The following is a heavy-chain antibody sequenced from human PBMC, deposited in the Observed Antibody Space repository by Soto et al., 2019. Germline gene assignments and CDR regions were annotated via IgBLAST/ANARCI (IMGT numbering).Heavy chain of an antibody. CDR3: AKDFNMTTVTDDAFDI. D-gene: IGHD4-17*01. Sequence: QVQLVESGRGVVQPGRSLRLSCAASGFTFRSYGMHWVRQAPGKGLEWVAVISYDGTEKYYADSVKGRFTTSRDKSKNPLHLQINRPTAEDPAVYYWAKDFNMTTVTDDAFDIRGQETMVTVSS. CDR1: GFTFRSYG. J-gene: IGHJ3*02. CDR2: ISYDGTEK. V-gene: IGHV3-30*18.